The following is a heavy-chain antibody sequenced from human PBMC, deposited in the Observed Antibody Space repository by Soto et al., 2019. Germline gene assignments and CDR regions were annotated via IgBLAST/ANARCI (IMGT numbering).Heavy chain of an antibody. D-gene: IGHD1-26*01. CDR3: ARVSGSYYYGMDV. V-gene: IGHV4-4*02. CDR2: IYHSGST. CDR1: VRSISSSNW. Sequence: SETLSLTCALSVRSISSSNWWSWVRQPPGKGLEWIGEIYHSGSTNHNPSLKSRVNITVDKSKNQFSLKLSSVTATDTSVYYCARVSGSYYYGMDVWGQGTTVTVSS. J-gene: IGHJ6*02.